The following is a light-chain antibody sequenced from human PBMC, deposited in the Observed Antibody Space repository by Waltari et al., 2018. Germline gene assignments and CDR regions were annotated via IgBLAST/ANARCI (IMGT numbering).Light chain of an antibody. V-gene: IGKV3-20*01. CDR1: QSVSSSY. Sequence: EIVLTQSPGTLSLSPGERATLSCRASQSVSSSYLAWYQQKPGQAPRLLIYGASSRATGIPDRFSGSGSGTDFTLTISRLGPEDFAVYYCQQYGSSSLFTFGPGTKVDIK. CDR2: GAS. CDR3: QQYGSSSLFT. J-gene: IGKJ3*01.